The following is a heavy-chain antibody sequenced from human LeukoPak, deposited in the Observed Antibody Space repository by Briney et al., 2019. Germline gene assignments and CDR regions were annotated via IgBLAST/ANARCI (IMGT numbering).Heavy chain of an antibody. CDR3: ATSKNIPAVGNYYFDY. CDR1: GFTFSSYA. CDR2: ISGSGGST. Sequence: GGSLRLSCAASGFTFSSYAMGWVRQAPGKGLEWVSAISGSGGSTYYADSVKGRFTISRDNSKNTLYLQMNSLRAEDTAVYYCATSKNIPAVGNYYFDYWGQGTLVTVSS. D-gene: IGHD2-2*01. V-gene: IGHV3-23*01. J-gene: IGHJ4*02.